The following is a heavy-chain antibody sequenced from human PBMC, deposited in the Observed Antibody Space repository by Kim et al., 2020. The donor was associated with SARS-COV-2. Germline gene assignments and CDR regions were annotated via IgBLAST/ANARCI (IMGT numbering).Heavy chain of an antibody. CDR3: ARDSWFFDY. CDR2: NP. D-gene: IGHD3-22*01. V-gene: IGHV1-3*01. Sequence: NPKYSQKFQGRVTITRDTSASTAYMELSSLRSEDTAVYYCARDSWFFDYWGQGTLVTVSS. J-gene: IGHJ4*02.